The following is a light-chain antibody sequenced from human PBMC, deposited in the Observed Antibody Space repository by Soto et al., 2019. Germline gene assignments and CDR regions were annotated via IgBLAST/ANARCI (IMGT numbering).Light chain of an antibody. CDR3: QQSYSTPWT. J-gene: IGKJ1*01. V-gene: IGKV3-11*01. CDR1: QSVHNF. Sequence: EVVLTQFPATLSLSPGDRAALSCKASQSVHNFLAWYQQRPGQAPRLLIYGASNRAAGIPDRFSGSGSGTDFTLTINSLEPEDFAVYYCQQSYSTPWTFGQGTKVEIK. CDR2: GAS.